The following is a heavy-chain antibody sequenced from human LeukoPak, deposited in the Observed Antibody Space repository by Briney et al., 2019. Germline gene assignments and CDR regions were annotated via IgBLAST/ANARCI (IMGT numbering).Heavy chain of an antibody. CDR3: AKVGIEWLVPAY. CDR2: ISGSGGST. D-gene: IGHD6-19*01. Sequence: TGGSLRLSCAASGFTFSSYAMSWVRQAPGKGLEWVSGISGSGGSTYYPDSVKGRFTISRDNSKNTLYLQMNSLRAEDTAVYYCAKVGIEWLVPAYWGQGTLVTVSS. V-gene: IGHV3-23*01. CDR1: GFTFSSYA. J-gene: IGHJ4*02.